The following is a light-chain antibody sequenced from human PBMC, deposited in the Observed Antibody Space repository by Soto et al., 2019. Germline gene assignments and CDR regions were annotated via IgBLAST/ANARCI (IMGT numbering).Light chain of an antibody. CDR3: QTWGTGTGV. J-gene: IGLJ2*01. CDR1: SGHSNYA. Sequence: QPVLTQSPSASASLGASVKLTCTLSSGHSNYAIAWHQQQPEKGPRFLMKVNRDGSHSKGDGIPDRFSGSSSGAEWYLTISSLQSEDEADYYCQTWGTGTGVFGGGTKLTVL. CDR2: VNRDGSH. V-gene: IGLV4-69*01.